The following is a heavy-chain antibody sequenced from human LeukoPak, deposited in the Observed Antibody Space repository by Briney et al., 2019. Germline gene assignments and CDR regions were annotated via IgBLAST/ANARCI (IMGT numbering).Heavy chain of an antibody. Sequence: PGGSLRLSCAASGFTFSIYAMSWVRQAPGKGLEWVSTLTFSGGSTYYADSVKGRFTISRDNSKNTLYLQMNSLRVEDTAVYYCAKGRTEYAYTSDALDVWGYGTIITVSS. V-gene: IGHV3-23*01. CDR1: GFTFSIYA. CDR2: LTFSGGST. J-gene: IGHJ3*01. D-gene: IGHD2-2*02. CDR3: AKGRTEYAYTSDALDV.